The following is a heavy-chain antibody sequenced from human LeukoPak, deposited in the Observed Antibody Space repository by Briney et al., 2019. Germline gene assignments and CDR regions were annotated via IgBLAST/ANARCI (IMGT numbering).Heavy chain of an antibody. CDR3: ARALWSDY. J-gene: IGHJ4*02. CDR2: ISSSSSYI. V-gene: IGHV3-21*01. D-gene: IGHD3-10*01. Sequence: PGGSLRLSCAASGFTFSSYSMNWVRQAPGKGLEWVSSISSSSSYIYYAVSVKGRFTISRDNAKNSLYLQMNSLRAEDTAVYYCARALWSDYWGQGTLVTVSS. CDR1: GFTFSSYS.